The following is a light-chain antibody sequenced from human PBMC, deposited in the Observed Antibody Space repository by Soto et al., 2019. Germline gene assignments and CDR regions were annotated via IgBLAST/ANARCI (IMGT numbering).Light chain of an antibody. CDR1: QSVSSNY. CDR2: RAS. Sequence: GLTQSPGALSLSPGERATLSCRASQSVSSNYLAWYQQKPGQAPKVLIYRASIRATGIPDRFTGSGSGTDFTLTISSLQPEDFATYYCQQSYSTPPVPFGQGAKVDIK. CDR3: QQSYSTPPVP. J-gene: IGKJ1*01. V-gene: IGKV3-20*01.